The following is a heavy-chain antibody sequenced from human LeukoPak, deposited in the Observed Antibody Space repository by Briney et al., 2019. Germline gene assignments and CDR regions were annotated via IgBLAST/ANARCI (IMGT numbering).Heavy chain of an antibody. CDR2: IYYSGST. J-gene: IGHJ4*02. D-gene: IGHD4-23*01. Sequence: GSLRLSCAASGFTFSDYSMNWVRQAPGKGLEWIGSIYYSGSTYYNPSLKSRVTISVDTSKNQFSLKLSSVTAADTAVYYCARGGGTVVTLDYWGQGTLVTVSS. CDR1: GFTFSDYS. V-gene: IGHV4-38-2*01. CDR3: ARGGGTVVTLDY.